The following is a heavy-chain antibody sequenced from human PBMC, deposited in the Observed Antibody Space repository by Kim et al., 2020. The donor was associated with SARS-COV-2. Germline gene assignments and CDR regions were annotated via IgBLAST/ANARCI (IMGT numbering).Heavy chain of an antibody. CDR1: GGTFSSHA. Sequence: SVNVSCKASGGTFSSHAIIWVRQAPGQGLEWIGGIIPIFGTANYAQKFQGRVTITADESTSTAYMELSSLRSEDTAVYYCARVWKYWYFDLWGRGTLVTVSS. D-gene: IGHD1-1*01. J-gene: IGHJ2*01. CDR3: ARVWKYWYFDL. V-gene: IGHV1-69*13. CDR2: IIPIFGTA.